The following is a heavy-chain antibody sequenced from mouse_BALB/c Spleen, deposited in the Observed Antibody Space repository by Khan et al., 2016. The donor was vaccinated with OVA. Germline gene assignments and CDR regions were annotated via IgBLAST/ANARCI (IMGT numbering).Heavy chain of an antibody. J-gene: IGHJ3*01. CDR3: ARPYRYDGRAWFAY. CDR2: INPDSSTI. Sequence: EVKLLESGGGLVQPGGSLKLSCAASGFAFSRYWMSWVRQAPGKGLEWIGEINPDSSTINYTPSLKDKFIISRDNAKNTLYLQMSTVRSEDTALYYCARPYRYDGRAWFAYWGQGTLVTVSA. CDR1: GFAFSRYW. D-gene: IGHD2-14*01. V-gene: IGHV4-1*02.